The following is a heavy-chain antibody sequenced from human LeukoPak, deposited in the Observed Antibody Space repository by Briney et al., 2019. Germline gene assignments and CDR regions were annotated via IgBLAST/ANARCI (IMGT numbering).Heavy chain of an antibody. Sequence: GSLRLSCAASGFTFSSYSMNWVRQAPGKGLEWVSSISSSSSYIYYADSVKGRFTISRDNSKNTLYLQMNSLRAEDTAVYYCAKVAAGTRYFDYWGQGTLVTVSS. CDR1: GFTFSSYS. CDR3: AKVAAGTRYFDY. V-gene: IGHV3-21*04. CDR2: ISSSSSYI. J-gene: IGHJ4*02. D-gene: IGHD6-13*01.